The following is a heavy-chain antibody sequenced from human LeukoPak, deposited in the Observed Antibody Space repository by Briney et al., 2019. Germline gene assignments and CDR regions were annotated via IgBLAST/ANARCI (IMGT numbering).Heavy chain of an antibody. CDR1: GFTFSNYA. CDR3: AKETARPAGVFDY. Sequence: GGSLRLSCAASGFTFSNYAMNWVRQAPGKGLEWVSLISGSTGSTYYADSVKGRFSISRDNSKNTVYLQMNSLRVEDTAVNYCAKETARPAGVFDYWGQGTLVTVSS. CDR2: ISGSTGST. V-gene: IGHV3-23*01. D-gene: IGHD1-14*01. J-gene: IGHJ4*02.